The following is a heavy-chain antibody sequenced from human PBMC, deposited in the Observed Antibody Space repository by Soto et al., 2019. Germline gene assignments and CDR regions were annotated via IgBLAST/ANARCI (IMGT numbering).Heavy chain of an antibody. CDR1: GYTFTSYY. D-gene: IGHD4-17*01. CDR2: INPSGGST. Sequence: ASVKVSCKASGYTFTSYYMHWVRQAPGQGLEWMGIINPSGGSTSYAQKFQGRVTMTRDTSTSTVYMELSSLRSEDTAVYYCARGMTMVTTVRQNWFDPWGQGTLLTVSS. V-gene: IGHV1-46*01. J-gene: IGHJ5*02. CDR3: ARGMTMVTTVRQNWFDP.